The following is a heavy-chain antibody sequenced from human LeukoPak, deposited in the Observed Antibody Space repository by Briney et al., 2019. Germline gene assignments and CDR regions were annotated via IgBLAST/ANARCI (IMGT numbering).Heavy chain of an antibody. Sequence: PGGSLRLSCAASGFTFTTYAMHWVRQAPGKGLEWVAVISYDGNNKYYADSFKGRFTISRDNSKNTLYLQMNSLRAEDTAVYYCAKQLLLWFGELLSFDYWGQGTLVTVSS. CDR3: AKQLLLWFGELLSFDY. V-gene: IGHV3-30-3*02. CDR1: GFTFTTYA. J-gene: IGHJ4*02. CDR2: ISYDGNNK. D-gene: IGHD3-10*01.